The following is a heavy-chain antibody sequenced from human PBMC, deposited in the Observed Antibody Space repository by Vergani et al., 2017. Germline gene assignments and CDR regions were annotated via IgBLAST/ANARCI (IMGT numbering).Heavy chain of an antibody. CDR1: GGTFSSYA. Sequence: QVQLVQSGAEVKKPGSSVKVSCKASGGTFSSYAISWVRQAPAQGLEWMGRIIPILGIANYAQKFQGSVTITADKSTRTAYMELRSLRSEDTAVYYCAGERAYYYGSGYGMDVWGQGTTVTVSS. D-gene: IGHD3-10*01. CDR2: IIPILGIA. V-gene: IGHV1-69*04. J-gene: IGHJ6*02. CDR3: AGERAYYYGSGYGMDV.